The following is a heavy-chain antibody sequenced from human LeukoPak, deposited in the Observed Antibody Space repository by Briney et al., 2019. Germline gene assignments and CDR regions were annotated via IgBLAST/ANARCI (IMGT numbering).Heavy chain of an antibody. CDR3: ARSTYCGGDCHQYFQH. D-gene: IGHD2-21*02. CDR1: GGSFSGYY. J-gene: IGHJ1*01. CDR2: INHSGST. V-gene: IGHV4-34*01. Sequence: SETLSLTCAVYGGSFSGYYWSWIRQPPGKGLEWIGEINHSGSTNYNPSLKSRVTISVDTSKNQFSLKLSSVTAADTAVYYCARSTYCGGDCHQYFQHWGQGTLVTVSS.